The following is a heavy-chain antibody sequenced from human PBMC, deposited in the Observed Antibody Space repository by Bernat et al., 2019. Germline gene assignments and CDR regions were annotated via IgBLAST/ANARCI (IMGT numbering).Heavy chain of an antibody. Sequence: QVQLVESGGGVVQPGRSLRLSCAASGFTFSSYAMHWVRQAPGKGLEWVAVISYDGSNKYYADSVKGRFTISRDNSKNTLYLQMNSLRAEDTAVYYCARADDSSSWWEEDYYYGMDVWGQGSTVTVCS. D-gene: IGHD6-13*01. V-gene: IGHV3-30-3*01. CDR1: GFTFSSYA. CDR3: ARADDSSSWWEEDYYYGMDV. CDR2: ISYDGSNK. J-gene: IGHJ6*02.